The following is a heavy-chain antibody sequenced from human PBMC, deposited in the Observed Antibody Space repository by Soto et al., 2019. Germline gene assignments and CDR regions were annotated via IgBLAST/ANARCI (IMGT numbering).Heavy chain of an antibody. V-gene: IGHV1-69*01. CDR1: GGTFSSYA. D-gene: IGHD2-21*02. CDR2: IIPIFGTA. CDR3: ARDRIGAGRLLFVDAFDI. J-gene: IGHJ3*02. Sequence: KVSCKASGGTFSSYAISWVRQAPGQGLEWMGGIIPIFGTANYAQKFQGRVTITADESTSTAYMELSSLRSEDTAVYYCARDRIGAGRLLFVDAFDIWRQRTMLTVS.